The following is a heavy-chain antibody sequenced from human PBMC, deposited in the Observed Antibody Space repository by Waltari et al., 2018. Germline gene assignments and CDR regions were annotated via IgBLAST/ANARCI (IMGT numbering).Heavy chain of an antibody. CDR3: AREATGLDY. Sequence: GGSLRLSCAASGFGFSTYSMNWVRQAPGKGLEWVSHISGSSSTIYYADSMKGRFTISRDNAKNSLYLQMNSLRGEDTAVYYCAREATGLDYWGQGTLVTVSS. D-gene: IGHD1-1*01. J-gene: IGHJ4*02. V-gene: IGHV3-48*01. CDR1: GFGFSTYS. CDR2: ISGSSSTI.